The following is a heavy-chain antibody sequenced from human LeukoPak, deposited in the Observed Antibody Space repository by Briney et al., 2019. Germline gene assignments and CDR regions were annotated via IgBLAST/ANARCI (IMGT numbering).Heavy chain of an antibody. CDR2: IYYSGST. V-gene: IGHV4-59*01. D-gene: IGHD6-13*01. J-gene: IGHJ6*03. Sequence: PSETLSLTCTVSGGSISSYYWSWIRQPPGKGLEWIGYIYYSGSTNYNPSLKSRVTISVDTSKNQFSLKLSSVTAADTAVYYCARVQYSSSWSYYYYYMDVWGKGITVTVSS. CDR3: ARVQYSSSWSYYYYYMDV. CDR1: GGSISSYY.